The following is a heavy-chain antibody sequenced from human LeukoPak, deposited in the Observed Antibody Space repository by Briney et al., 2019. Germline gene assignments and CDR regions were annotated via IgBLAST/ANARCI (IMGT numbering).Heavy chain of an antibody. CDR2: INPSGGST. D-gene: IGHD1-1*01. V-gene: IGHV1-46*01. J-gene: IGHJ3*02. CDR1: GYTFTIYY. CDR3: ARDLDPFAFDI. Sequence: ASVTVSFKASGYTFTIYYMHWVRQAPGQGLEWMGIINPSGGSTSYAQKFQGRVTMTRDTSTSTVYMELSSLRSEDTAVYYCARDLDPFAFDIWGQGTMVTVSS.